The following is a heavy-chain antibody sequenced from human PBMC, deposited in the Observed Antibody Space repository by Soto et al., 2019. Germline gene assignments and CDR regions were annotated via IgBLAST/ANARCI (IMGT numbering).Heavy chain of an antibody. CDR1: GYTFTSYG. D-gene: IGHD1-26*01. V-gene: IGHV1-18*04. J-gene: IGHJ4*02. CDR3: ARASVGGIVGATSEEDY. Sequence: QVQLVQSGAEVKKPGASVKVSCKASGYTFTSYGISWVRQAPGQGRAWMGWISAYNGNTNYAQKLQGRVTMTTDTSTSTAYMELRSLRSDDTAVYYCARASVGGIVGATSEEDYWGQGTLVTVSS. CDR2: ISAYNGNT.